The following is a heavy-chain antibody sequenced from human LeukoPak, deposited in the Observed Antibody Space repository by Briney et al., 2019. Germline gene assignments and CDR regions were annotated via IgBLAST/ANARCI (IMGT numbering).Heavy chain of an antibody. D-gene: IGHD1-26*01. CDR2: IYYSGST. V-gene: IGHV4-59*01. Sequence: KPSETLSLTCTVSGGSISSYYWSWIRQPPGKGLEWMGYIYYSGSTNYNPSLKSRVTISVDTSKNQFSLKLSSVTAADTAVYYCARDLPTLVGATAWGQGTLVTVSS. J-gene: IGHJ5*02. CDR3: ARDLPTLVGATA. CDR1: GGSISSYY.